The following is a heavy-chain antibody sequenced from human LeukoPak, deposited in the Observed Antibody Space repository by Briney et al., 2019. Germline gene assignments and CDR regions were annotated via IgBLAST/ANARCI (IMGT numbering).Heavy chain of an antibody. J-gene: IGHJ4*02. Sequence: GESLKISCKGSGYSFTSYWIGWVRQMPGKGLEWMGIIYPDDSDTRYSPSFQGQVTISADKSISTAYLQWGSLKASDTAMYYCARHIDPSKYCSSGSCYSANADWGQGTLVTVSS. V-gene: IGHV5-51*01. CDR1: GYSFTSYW. CDR2: IYPDDSDT. D-gene: IGHD2-15*01. CDR3: ARHIDPSKYCSSGSCYSANAD.